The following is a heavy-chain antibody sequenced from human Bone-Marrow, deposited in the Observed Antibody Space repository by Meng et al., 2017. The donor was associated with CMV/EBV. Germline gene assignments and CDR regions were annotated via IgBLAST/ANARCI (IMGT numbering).Heavy chain of an antibody. V-gene: IGHV3-21*04. D-gene: IGHD6-6*01. Sequence: GESLKISCAASGFTFSSYSMNWVRQAPGKGLEWVSSISSSSSYKYYAESVKGRFTISRDNAKNSLYLQMNSLRVDDTALYYCARGGGGSSSPFDYWGQGTLVTVSS. CDR1: GFTFSSYS. CDR3: ARGGGGSSSPFDY. J-gene: IGHJ4*02. CDR2: ISSSSSYK.